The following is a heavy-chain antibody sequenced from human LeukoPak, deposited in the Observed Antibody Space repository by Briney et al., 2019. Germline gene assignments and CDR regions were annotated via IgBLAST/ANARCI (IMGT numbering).Heavy chain of an antibody. J-gene: IGHJ4*02. Sequence: ASVKVSCKASGYTFTGYYMHWVRQAPGQGREWMGWINPNRGGTNYAQKFHGRGTMTRDTSIRTAYMELSRLRSDDPAVYYCAREGVDWNHSVYYFDYSGQGELVTVSS. V-gene: IGHV1-2*02. CDR3: AREGVDWNHSVYYFDY. CDR2: INPNRGGT. D-gene: IGHD1-1*01. CDR1: GYTFTGYY.